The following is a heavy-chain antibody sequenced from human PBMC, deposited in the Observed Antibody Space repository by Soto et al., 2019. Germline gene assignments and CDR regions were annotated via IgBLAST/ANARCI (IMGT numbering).Heavy chain of an antibody. CDR2: IIYDGSTK. J-gene: IGHJ4*02. V-gene: IGHV3-30*18. CDR3: AKDRMGAGVRGYFDY. Sequence: QVQLVESGGGVVQPGRSLRLSCAASGFTFSSYGMHWVRQAPGKGLERVAVIIYDGSTKYYADSVKGRFTISRDNSKSTLYLQMNSLRAEDTVVYYCAKDRMGAGVRGYFDYWGQGTLVTVSS. CDR1: GFTFSSYG. D-gene: IGHD3-10*01.